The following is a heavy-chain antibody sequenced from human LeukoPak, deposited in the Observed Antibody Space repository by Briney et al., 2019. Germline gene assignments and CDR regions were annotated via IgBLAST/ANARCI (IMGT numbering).Heavy chain of an antibody. CDR1: GFTFSSYA. CDR2: ISYDGSNK. Sequence: GSLRLSCAASGFTFSSYAMHWVRQAPGKGLEWVAVISYDGSNKYYADSVKGRFTISRDNSKNTLSLQMNSLRAEDTAVYYCAREGTKYSSSSYYYMDVWGKGTTVTVSS. D-gene: IGHD6-13*01. J-gene: IGHJ6*03. V-gene: IGHV3-30*04. CDR3: AREGTKYSSSSYYYMDV.